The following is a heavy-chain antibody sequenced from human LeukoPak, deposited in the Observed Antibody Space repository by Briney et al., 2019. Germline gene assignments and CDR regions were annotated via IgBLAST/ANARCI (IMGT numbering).Heavy chain of an antibody. CDR3: VRGGFFRYSGTSGDY. V-gene: IGHV3-7*01. CDR1: GFLFSNYW. D-gene: IGHD1-26*01. Sequence: GGSLRLSCAASGFLFSNYWMQWVRQAPGKGLEWVANIRQDGGETYYVDSVKGRFTISRDNAQNSLYLQMTSLRVEDMAIYYCVRGGFFRYSGTSGDYWGQGSQVTVSS. J-gene: IGHJ4*02. CDR2: IRQDGGET.